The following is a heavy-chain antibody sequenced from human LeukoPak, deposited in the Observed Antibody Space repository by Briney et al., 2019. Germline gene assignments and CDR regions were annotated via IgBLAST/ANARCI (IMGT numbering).Heavy chain of an antibody. V-gene: IGHV3-7*01. J-gene: IGHJ2*01. Sequence: GGSLRLSCAASVFTFSDYWMSWVRQAPGKGLEWVANMKQDGSEKYYVDSVKGRFTISRDNAKNSLYLQMNSLRAEDTAVYYCARRYFDLWGRGTLVTVSS. CDR1: VFTFSDYW. CDR2: MKQDGSEK. CDR3: ARRYFDL.